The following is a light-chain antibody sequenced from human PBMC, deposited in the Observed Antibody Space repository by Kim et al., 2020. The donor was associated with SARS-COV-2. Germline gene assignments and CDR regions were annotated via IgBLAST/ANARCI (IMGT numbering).Light chain of an antibody. CDR1: ISNLGSNF. CDR2: RNN. J-gene: IGLJ1*01. CDR3: ATWDDSLSGYV. V-gene: IGLV1-47*01. Sequence: QRVTISCSGTISNLGSNFVYWYQPLPGTAPKLLIYRNNQRPSGVPDRFSGSKSGTSASLAISGLRSEDEADYYCATWDDSLSGYVFATGTKVTVL.